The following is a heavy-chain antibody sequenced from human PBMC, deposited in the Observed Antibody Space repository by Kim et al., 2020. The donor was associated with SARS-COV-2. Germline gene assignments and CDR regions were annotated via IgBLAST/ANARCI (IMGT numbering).Heavy chain of an antibody. CDR1: GGSISSGSYY. D-gene: IGHD2-15*01. V-gene: IGHV4-61*02. J-gene: IGHJ4*02. CDR2: IYTRGST. CDR3: ARTEYCTGGSCYPGSDYFDY. Sequence: SETLSLTCTVSGGSISSGSYYWSWIRQPAGKGLEWIGRIYTRGSTNYNPSLKSRVTISVDTSKNQFSLKLSSMTAADTAVYYCARTEYCTGGSCYPGSDYFDYWGQGTLVTVSS.